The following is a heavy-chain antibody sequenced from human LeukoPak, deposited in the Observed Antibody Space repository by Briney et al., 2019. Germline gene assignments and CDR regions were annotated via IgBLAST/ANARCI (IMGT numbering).Heavy chain of an antibody. CDR2: IYHRGST. D-gene: IGHD4-17*01. V-gene: IGHV4-30-2*01. Sequence: SQTLSLTCTVSGGSISSGGYYWSWIRQPPGKGLEWIGYIYHRGSTYYNPSLKSRVTISVDRSKNQFSLKLSSVTAADTAVYYCARDYGDLGAFDIWGQGTMVTVSS. CDR1: GGSISSGGYY. J-gene: IGHJ3*02. CDR3: ARDYGDLGAFDI.